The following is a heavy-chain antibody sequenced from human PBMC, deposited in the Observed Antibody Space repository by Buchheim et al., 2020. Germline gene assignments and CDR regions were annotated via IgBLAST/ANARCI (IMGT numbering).Heavy chain of an antibody. V-gene: IGHV3-15*01. CDR2: IKSRSDGGTI. D-gene: IGHD2/OR15-2a*01. CDR1: GFTFTNAW. CDR3: TTAASIIEVDV. J-gene: IGHJ6*02. Sequence: EVQLVESGGGLVKPGGSLRLSCAASGFTFTNAWMSWVRQAPGKGLEWVGRIKSRSDGGTIDFAAPVKDRFTISREESKNIVYLEMNSLKTEDTAVYYCTTAASIIEVDVWGQGTT.